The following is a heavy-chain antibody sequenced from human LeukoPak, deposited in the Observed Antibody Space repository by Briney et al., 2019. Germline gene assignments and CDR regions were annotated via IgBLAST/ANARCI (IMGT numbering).Heavy chain of an antibody. CDR2: IYYSGSI. CDR1: GGSISSSSYY. J-gene: IGHJ5*02. Sequence: SETLSLTCTVSGGSISSSSYYWGWIRQPPGKGLEWIGSIYYSGSIYYNPSLKSRVTISVDTSKNQFSLKLSSVTAADTAVYYCARVNYDILTGYPYNWFDPWGQGTLVTVSS. D-gene: IGHD3-9*01. V-gene: IGHV4-39*07. CDR3: ARVNYDILTGYPYNWFDP.